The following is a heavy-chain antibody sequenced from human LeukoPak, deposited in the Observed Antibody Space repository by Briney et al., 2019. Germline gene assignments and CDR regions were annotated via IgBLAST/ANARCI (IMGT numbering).Heavy chain of an antibody. J-gene: IGHJ4*02. CDR1: GFIVSRHY. CDR3: ARGEWDYDFWSEGDY. D-gene: IGHD3-3*01. V-gene: IGHV3-53*01. CDR2: IYSSGNT. Sequence: QPGGSLRLSCAAPGFIVSRHYMNWVRQAPGKGLEWVSVIYSSGNTYYADSVKGRFTISRDNSKNTVYLQMNSLRADDTAVYYYARGEWDYDFWSEGDYWGQGTLVTVSS.